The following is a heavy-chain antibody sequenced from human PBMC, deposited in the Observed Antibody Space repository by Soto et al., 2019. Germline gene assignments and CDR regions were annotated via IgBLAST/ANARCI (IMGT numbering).Heavy chain of an antibody. CDR1: GYTFTSYA. CDR3: ARDGVLRFLEWSTAP. CDR2: INAGNGNT. J-gene: IGHJ5*02. Sequence: ASVKVSCKASGYTFTSYAMHWVRQAPGQRLEWMGWINAGNGNTKYSQKFQGRVTITRDTSASTAYMELSSLRSEDTAVYYCARDGVLRFLEWSTAPWGQGTLVTVSS. V-gene: IGHV1-3*01. D-gene: IGHD3-3*01.